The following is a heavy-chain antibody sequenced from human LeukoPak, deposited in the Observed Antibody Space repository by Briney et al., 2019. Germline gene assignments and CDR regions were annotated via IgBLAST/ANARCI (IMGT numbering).Heavy chain of an antibody. CDR3: THGTTY. CDR1: GFTFSDAW. V-gene: IGHV3-15*01. CDR2: FKSKTDGGTI. Sequence: NSGGSLRLSCAASGFTFSDAWMSWVRQAPGKGLEWVGRFKSKTDGGTIDYAAPVKGRFTISRDDSKNMLYLQMNGLQTEDTALYFCTHGTTYWGQGTLVTVSS. J-gene: IGHJ4*02. D-gene: IGHD1-1*01.